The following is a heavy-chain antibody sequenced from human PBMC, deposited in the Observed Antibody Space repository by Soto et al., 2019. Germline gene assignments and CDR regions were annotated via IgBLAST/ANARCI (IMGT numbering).Heavy chain of an antibody. J-gene: IGHJ6*02. V-gene: IGHV3-53*02. Sequence: EVQLVETGGGLIQPGGSLRLSCAASGFTVTSNYMIWVRQPPGKGLEWVSTTFSGGTTNYADSVKGRFTISRDNSKNTLDLQMNILRDEDTAVYYCARKPPGAIQGWAYGMDVWGQGTTVAVSS. CDR2: TFSGGTT. CDR3: ARKPPGAIQGWAYGMDV. D-gene: IGHD2-2*01. CDR1: GFTVTSNY.